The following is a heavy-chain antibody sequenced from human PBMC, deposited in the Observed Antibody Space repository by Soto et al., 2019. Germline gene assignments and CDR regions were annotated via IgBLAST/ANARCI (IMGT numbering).Heavy chain of an antibody. CDR1: GFTFSNYS. V-gene: IGHV3-30*02. CDR2: IRDNSNNR. J-gene: IGHJ5*02. D-gene: IGHD2-21*02. CDR3: AKDIVLPPTAIRFDWFDP. Sequence: GGSLGLSCAVSGFTFSNYSMHWVRQAPGKGMEWVSFIRDNSNNRYYADSVKGRFTISRDNSKNTLYLQMNSLRAEDTAVYYCAKDIVLPPTAIRFDWFDPWGQGTLVTVSS.